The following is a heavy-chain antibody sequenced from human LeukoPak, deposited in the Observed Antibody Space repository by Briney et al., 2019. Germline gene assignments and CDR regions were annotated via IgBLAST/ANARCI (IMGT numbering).Heavy chain of an antibody. V-gene: IGHV3-33*01. CDR3: ARGGLTIAEATTSWYLDY. CDR1: GFTFSTYG. J-gene: IGHJ4*02. D-gene: IGHD1-26*01. Sequence: GGSLRLSCAASGFTFSTYGMHWVRQAQGKGLEWVALIWYDGSNENYADSVKGRFTISRDNSRNTLYMQMNSLRGEDTGVYYCARGGLTIAEATTSWYLDYWGEGTLVSVSS. CDR2: IWYDGSNE.